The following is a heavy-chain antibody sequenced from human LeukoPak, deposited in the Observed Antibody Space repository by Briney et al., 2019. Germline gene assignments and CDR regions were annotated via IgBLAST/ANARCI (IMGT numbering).Heavy chain of an antibody. D-gene: IGHD3-10*01. CDR1: GFTFSDYF. CDR2: IGPSSDNI. J-gene: IGHJ5*02. V-gene: IGHV3-11*06. Sequence: GGSLRLSCAASGFTFSDYFMSWVRQAPEKGLEWVSYIGPSSDNINYADSVKGRFTVSRDNAKNSLYLQMNSLRAEDTAVYYCARDYFGSGFDPWGQGTLVTVSS. CDR3: ARDYFGSGFDP.